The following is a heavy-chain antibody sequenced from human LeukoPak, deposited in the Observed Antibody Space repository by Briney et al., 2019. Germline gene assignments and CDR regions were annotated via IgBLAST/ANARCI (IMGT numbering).Heavy chain of an antibody. Sequence: GGSLRLSCAASGFTFSSYAMSWVRQAPGKGLEWVSYISSSSSTIYYADSVKGRFTISRDNAKNSLYLQMNSLRAEDTAVYYCARDSNLSMVRGVIRFDYWGQGTLVTVSS. D-gene: IGHD3-10*01. V-gene: IGHV3-48*04. CDR3: ARDSNLSMVRGVIRFDY. J-gene: IGHJ4*02. CDR1: GFTFSSYA. CDR2: ISSSSSTI.